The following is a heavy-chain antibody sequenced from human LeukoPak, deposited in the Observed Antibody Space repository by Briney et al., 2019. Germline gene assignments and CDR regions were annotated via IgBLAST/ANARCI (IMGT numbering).Heavy chain of an antibody. J-gene: IGHJ4*02. V-gene: IGHV3-48*03. CDR3: AKGPSSGWYDGWYMWFWYGGY. CDR1: GFTFSSYE. Sequence: GGSLRLSCAASGFTFSSYEMNWVRQAPGKGLEWVSYISSSGSTIYYADSVKGRFTISRDNSKNTLYLQMNSLRAEDTAVYYCAKGPSSGWYDGWYMWFWYGGYWGQGTLVTVSS. D-gene: IGHD6-19*01. CDR2: ISSSGSTI.